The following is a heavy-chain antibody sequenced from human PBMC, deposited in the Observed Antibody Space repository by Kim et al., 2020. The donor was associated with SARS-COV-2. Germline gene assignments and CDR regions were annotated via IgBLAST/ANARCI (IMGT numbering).Heavy chain of an antibody. CDR2: IYTSGST. J-gene: IGHJ4*02. D-gene: IGHD6-13*01. V-gene: IGHV4-4*07. CDR3: ARDWGSSWYGGNFDY. Sequence: SETLSLTCTVSGGSISSYYWSWIRQPAGKGLEWIGRIYTSGSTNYNPSLKSRVTMSVDTSKNQFSLKLSSVTAADTAMYYCARDWGSSWYGGNFDYWGQGTLVTVSS. CDR1: GGSISSYY.